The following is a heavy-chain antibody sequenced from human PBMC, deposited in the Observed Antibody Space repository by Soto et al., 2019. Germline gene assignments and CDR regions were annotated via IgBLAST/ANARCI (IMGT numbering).Heavy chain of an antibody. J-gene: IGHJ5*02. CDR3: ARDGTSSSWYVSWFDP. D-gene: IGHD6-13*01. CDR2: IYYSGST. V-gene: IGHV4-59*01. CDR1: GGSISSYY. Sequence: SETLSLTCTVSGGSISSYYWSWIRQPPGKGLEWIGYIYYSGSTNYNPSLKSRVTISVDTSKNQFSLKLSSVTAADTAVYYCARDGTSSSWYVSWFDPWGQGTLVTVS.